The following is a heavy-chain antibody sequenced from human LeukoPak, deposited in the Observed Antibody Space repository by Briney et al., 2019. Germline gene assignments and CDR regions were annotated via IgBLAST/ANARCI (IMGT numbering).Heavy chain of an antibody. D-gene: IGHD3-3*01. CDR2: IYYSGST. CDR1: GGSISSSSYY. CDR3: ARGRPIPRNGGVVILSGKFGWFDP. Sequence: SETLSLTCTVSGGSISSSSYYWGWIRQPPGKGLEWIGSIYYSGSTNYNPSLKSRVTISVDTSKNQFSLKLSSVTAADTAVYYCARGRPIPRNGGVVILSGKFGWFDPWGQGTLVTVSS. J-gene: IGHJ5*02. V-gene: IGHV4-39*07.